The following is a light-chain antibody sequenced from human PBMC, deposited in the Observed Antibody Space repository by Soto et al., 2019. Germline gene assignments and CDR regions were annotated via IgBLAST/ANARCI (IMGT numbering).Light chain of an antibody. Sequence: QSVLTQPPSASGSPGQSVTISCTGTSSDVGGSNYVSWYQHHPGKAPKLIIYEVNRRPSGVPDRFSGSKSGNTASLTVSGLQAEYEADYYCSSYVGSSNSVFGTGTKVTVL. CDR1: SSDVGGSNY. CDR3: SSYVGSSNSV. J-gene: IGLJ1*01. CDR2: EVN. V-gene: IGLV2-8*01.